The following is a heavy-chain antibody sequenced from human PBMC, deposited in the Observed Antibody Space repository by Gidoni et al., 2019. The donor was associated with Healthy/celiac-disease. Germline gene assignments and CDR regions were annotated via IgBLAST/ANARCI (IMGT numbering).Heavy chain of an antibody. Sequence: QVQLVESGGGVVQPGRSLRLSCAASGFTFSSYGMPWVRQAPGKGLEWVAVISYDGSNKYYADSVKGRFTISRDNSKNTLYLQMNSLRAEDTAVYYCAKDNYYDSSGYYQDNWYFDLWGRGTLVTVSS. D-gene: IGHD3-22*01. CDR1: GFTFSSYG. V-gene: IGHV3-30*18. CDR2: ISYDGSNK. J-gene: IGHJ2*01. CDR3: AKDNYYDSSGYYQDNWYFDL.